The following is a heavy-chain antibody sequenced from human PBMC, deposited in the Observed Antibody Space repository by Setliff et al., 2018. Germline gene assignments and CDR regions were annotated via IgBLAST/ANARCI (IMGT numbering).Heavy chain of an antibody. Sequence: GGSLRLSCTASGFSFSDAWMNWVRLVPGKGLEWVGRIKRRSDGATIDSAPPMKGRFTLSREDSKDTLYLQMNSLKTEDTAVYFCGRVFCRRSSLVESYMDVLGTGTTVTVSS. CDR1: GFSFSDAW. CDR3: GRVFCRRSSLVESYMDV. D-gene: IGHD3-16*01. CDR2: IKRRSDGATI. J-gene: IGHJ6*03. V-gene: IGHV3-15*07.